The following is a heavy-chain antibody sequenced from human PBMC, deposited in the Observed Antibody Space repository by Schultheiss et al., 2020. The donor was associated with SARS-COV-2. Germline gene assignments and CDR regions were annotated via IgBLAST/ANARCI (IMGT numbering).Heavy chain of an antibody. CDR3: ARVNPTGPYDILTGYWGY. V-gene: IGHV4-59*12. CDR2: IYYSGST. Sequence: SETLSLTCTVSGGSISSYYWSWIRQHPGKGLEWIGYIYYSGSTNYNPSLKSRVTISVDKSKNQFSLKLSSVTAADTAVYYCARVNPTGPYDILTGYWGYWGQGTLVTVSS. D-gene: IGHD3-9*01. CDR1: GGSISSYY. J-gene: IGHJ4*02.